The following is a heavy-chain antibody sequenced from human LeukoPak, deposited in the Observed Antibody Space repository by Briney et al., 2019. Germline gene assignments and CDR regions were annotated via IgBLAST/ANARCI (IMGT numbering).Heavy chain of an antibody. Sequence: GGSLRLSCAASGFTFSSYAMSWVRQAPGKGLEWVSAISGSGGSTYYADSVKGRFTISRDNSKNTLYLQMNSLRAEDTAVYYCAKDTLRFLEWLFNYFDYWGQGTLVTVSS. CDR1: GFTFSSYA. CDR3: AKDTLRFLEWLFNYFDY. V-gene: IGHV3-23*01. D-gene: IGHD3-3*01. CDR2: ISGSGGST. J-gene: IGHJ4*02.